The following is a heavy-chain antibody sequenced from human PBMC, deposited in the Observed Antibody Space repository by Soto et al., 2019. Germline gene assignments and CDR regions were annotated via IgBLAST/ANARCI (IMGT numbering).Heavy chain of an antibody. Sequence: ASVKVSCKASGGTFSSYAISWVRQAPGQGLEWMGGIIPIFGTANYAQKFQGRVTITADKSTSTAYMELSSLRSEDTAVYYCASGTQGYSYGRTSLNYWGQGTLVTVSS. CDR2: IIPIFGTA. J-gene: IGHJ4*02. D-gene: IGHD5-18*01. CDR3: ASGTQGYSYGRTSLNY. CDR1: GGTFSSYA. V-gene: IGHV1-69*06.